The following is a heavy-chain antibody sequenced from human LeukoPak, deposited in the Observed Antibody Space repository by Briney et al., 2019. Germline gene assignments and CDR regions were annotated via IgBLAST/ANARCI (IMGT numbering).Heavy chain of an antibody. CDR2: VYYTGNL. Sequence: PSETLSLTCSVSGGSIGKYHWTWIRQPPGKRLEWIGYVYYTGNLNYNPSLERRVSLSIDTSKNQFSLSLSSVTAADTAVYYCARGSAPGTGPPSLDSWGQGTLVIVTS. CDR3: ARGSAPGTGPPSLDS. J-gene: IGHJ4*02. D-gene: IGHD6-13*01. CDR1: GGSIGKYH. V-gene: IGHV4-59*01.